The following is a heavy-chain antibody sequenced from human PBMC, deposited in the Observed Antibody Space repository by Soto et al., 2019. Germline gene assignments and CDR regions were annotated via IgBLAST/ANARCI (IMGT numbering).Heavy chain of an antibody. J-gene: IGHJ5*02. CDR3: AKGGSSWTEWFDP. V-gene: IGHV1-2*02. CDR1: GYPLTAKY. D-gene: IGHD6-13*01. CDR2: INPSSGGT. Sequence: QVQLVQSGAEVKKPGASVKVSCKASGYPLTAKYLHWVRQAPGRGLEWMGWINPSSGGTKEAQKFRGRVTMTRDTAISAAYMELSRLTSDDTAVYYCAKGGSSWTEWFDPWGQGTLVTVSS.